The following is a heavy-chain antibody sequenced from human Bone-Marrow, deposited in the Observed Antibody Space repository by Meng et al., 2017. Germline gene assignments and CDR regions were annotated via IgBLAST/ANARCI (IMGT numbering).Heavy chain of an antibody. CDR2: ISRDGNT. V-gene: IGHV4-4*02. Sequence: SETLSLTCAVSGGSITRGNWWSWVRQSPGNGLEWIGEISRDGNTHYNPSLKSRVTISLDKSKNQFSLKLDSVTAADTAVYYCGSSPLLRTATRPSADYWGQGALVTVSS. CDR3: GSSPLLRTATRPSADY. D-gene: IGHD4-11*01. J-gene: IGHJ4*02. CDR1: GGSITRGNW.